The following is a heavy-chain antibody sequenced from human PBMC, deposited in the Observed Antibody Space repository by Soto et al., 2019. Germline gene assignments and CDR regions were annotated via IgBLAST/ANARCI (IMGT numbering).Heavy chain of an antibody. V-gene: IGHV4-34*01. CDR3: ARESKGITIFGVVIIEAEYFQH. CDR1: GGSFSGYY. CDR2: INHSGST. J-gene: IGHJ1*01. D-gene: IGHD3-3*01. Sequence: QVQLQQWGAGLLKPSETLSLTCAVYGGSFSGYYWSWIHQPPGKGLEWIGEINHSGSTNYNPSLKSRVTISVDTSKNQFSLKLSSVTAADTAVYYCARESKGITIFGVVIIEAEYFQHWGQGTLVTVSS.